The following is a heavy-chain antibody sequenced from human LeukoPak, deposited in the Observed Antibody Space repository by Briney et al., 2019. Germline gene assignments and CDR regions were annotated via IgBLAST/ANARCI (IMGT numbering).Heavy chain of an antibody. CDR3: AKTGTVTYYYGMDV. D-gene: IGHD4-11*01. V-gene: IGHV3-23*01. CDR1: GFTFSSYA. J-gene: IGHJ6*02. Sequence: GGSLRLSCAASGFTFSSYAMSWVRQAPGKGLEWVSAISGSGGSTYYADSVKGRFTISRDNSKNTLYLQMNSLRAEDTAVYYCAKTGTVTYYYGMDVWGQGTTVTVSS. CDR2: ISGSGGST.